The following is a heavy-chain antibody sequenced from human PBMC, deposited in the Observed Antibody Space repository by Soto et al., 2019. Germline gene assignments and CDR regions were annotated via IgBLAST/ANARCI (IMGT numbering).Heavy chain of an antibody. Sequence: EVQLVESGGDFVQPGGSLRLSCEASGFTFSAFWMHWVRHVPGEGLMWISRTNKDGASSEYADSVKGRFSVSRDNAKNTMFLHMTGLRAEDTAVYYCARDDLRRNEALDIWGQGPVVTVSS. CDR2: TNKDGASS. V-gene: IGHV3-74*01. CDR1: GFTFSAFW. J-gene: IGHJ3*02. D-gene: IGHD2-21*01. CDR3: ARDDLRRNEALDI.